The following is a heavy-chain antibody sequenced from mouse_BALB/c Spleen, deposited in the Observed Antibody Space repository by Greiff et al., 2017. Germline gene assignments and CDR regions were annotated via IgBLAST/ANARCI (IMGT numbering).Heavy chain of an antibody. D-gene: IGHD3-3*01. V-gene: IGHV1-9*01. Sequence: QVHVKQSGAELMKPGASVKISCKATGYTFSSYWIEWVKQRPGHGLEWIGEILPGSGSTNYNEKFKGKATFTADTSSNTAYMQLSSLTSEDSAVYYCARRAGTGAMDYWGQGTSVTVSS. J-gene: IGHJ4*01. CDR3: ARRAGTGAMDY. CDR2: ILPGSGST. CDR1: GYTFSSYW.